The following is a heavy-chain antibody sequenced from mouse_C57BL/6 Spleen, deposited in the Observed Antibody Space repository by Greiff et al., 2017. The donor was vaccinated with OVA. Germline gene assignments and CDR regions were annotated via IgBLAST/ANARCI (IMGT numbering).Heavy chain of an antibody. Sequence: QVQLKQSGAELVRPGSSVKLSCKASGYTFTSYWMHWVKQRPIQGLEWIGNIDPSDSETHYNQKFKDKATLTVDKSSSTAYMQLSSLTSEDSAVYYCARGGGIAGTSRYYFDYWGQGTTLTVSS. J-gene: IGHJ2*01. CDR3: ARGGGIAGTSRYYFDY. CDR1: GYTFTSYW. V-gene: IGHV1-52*01. CDR2: IDPSDSET. D-gene: IGHD4-1*01.